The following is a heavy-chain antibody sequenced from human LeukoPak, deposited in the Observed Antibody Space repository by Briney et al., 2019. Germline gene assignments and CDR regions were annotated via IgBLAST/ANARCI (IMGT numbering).Heavy chain of an antibody. CDR1: GYTFTGYY. V-gene: IGHV1-2*02. J-gene: IGHJ4*02. Sequence: ASVKVSCKASGYTFTGYYMHWVRQAPGQGLEWMGWINPISGVTNFAQNFLGRVSMSRDTSIRTAYLDMYSLTFDDTAVFYCARGGYSGFDPFDYWGQGTLVIVSS. D-gene: IGHD5-12*01. CDR3: ARGGYSGFDPFDY. CDR2: INPISGVT.